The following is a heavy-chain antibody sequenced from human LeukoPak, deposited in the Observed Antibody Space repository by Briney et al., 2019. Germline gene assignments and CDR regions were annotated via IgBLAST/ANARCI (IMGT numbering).Heavy chain of an antibody. CDR1: GYTFTSYD. V-gene: IGHV1-8*01. D-gene: IGHD1-14*01. J-gene: IGHJ5*01. CDR3: AGQVSERRWFDS. Sequence: GASVKVSCKASGYTFTSYDINWVRQATGQGLEWMGWMNPNSGNTGYAQKFQGRVTMTRNTSISTAYIELSSLRSEDTAVYYCAGQVSERRWFDSWGQGTLVTVSS. CDR2: MNPNSGNT.